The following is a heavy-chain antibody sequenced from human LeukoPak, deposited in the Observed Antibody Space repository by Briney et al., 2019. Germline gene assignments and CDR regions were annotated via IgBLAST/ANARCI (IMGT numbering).Heavy chain of an antibody. J-gene: IGHJ4*02. CDR1: GGTFSSTT. D-gene: IGHD2-21*02. CDR3: ARGWLAETTVVTPYNY. V-gene: IGHV1-69*13. Sequence: ASVKVSCKASGGTFSSTTINWVRQAPGQGLEWMGGITPIFRTPNYAQKFQGRVTITAVDSMSTAYMELSSLRSEDTAVYYCARGWLAETTVVTPYNYWGQGTLVTVSS. CDR2: ITPIFRTP.